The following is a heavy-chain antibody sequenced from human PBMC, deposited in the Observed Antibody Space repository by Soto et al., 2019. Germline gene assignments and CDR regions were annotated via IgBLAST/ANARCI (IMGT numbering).Heavy chain of an antibody. J-gene: IGHJ4*02. D-gene: IGHD3-10*01. Sequence: SETLSLTCTVSGGSISSYYWSWIRQPPGKGLEWIGYIYYSGSTNYNPSLKSRVTISVDTSKNQFSLKLSSVTAADTAVYYCARGGGAITMVRGVMEYYFDYWGQGTLVTVSS. CDR2: IYYSGST. CDR3: ARGGGAITMVRGVMEYYFDY. CDR1: GGSISSYY. V-gene: IGHV4-59*01.